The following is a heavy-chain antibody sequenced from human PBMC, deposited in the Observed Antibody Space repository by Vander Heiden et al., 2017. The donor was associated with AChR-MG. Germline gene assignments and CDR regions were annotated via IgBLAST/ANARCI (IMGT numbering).Heavy chain of an antibody. CDR3: AKGHSSGWYGVDYFDY. CDR1: GFTFSRYG. D-gene: IGHD6-19*01. V-gene: IGHV3-30*18. Sequence: QVQLVESGGGVVQPGRSLRLSCAASGFTFSRYGMHWVRQAPGKGLEWVAVISYDGSNKYYADSVKGRFTISRDNSKNTLYLQMNSLRAEDTAVYYCAKGHSSGWYGVDYFDYWGQGTLVTVSS. CDR2: ISYDGSNK. J-gene: IGHJ4*02.